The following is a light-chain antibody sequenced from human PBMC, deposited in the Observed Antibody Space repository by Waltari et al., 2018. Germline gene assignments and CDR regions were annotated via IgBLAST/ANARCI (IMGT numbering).Light chain of an antibody. J-gene: IGKJ4*01. V-gene: IGKV3-15*01. Sequence: EIVMTQSPATLSGSPGERVPLSCRASQSVSSSLAWYQQKPGQAPRLLIYGESTRATGIPGRFSGSGSGTEFTLTISSLQSEDFAVYYCQQYDDWPLTFGGGTKVQIK. CDR3: QQYDDWPLT. CDR2: GES. CDR1: QSVSSS.